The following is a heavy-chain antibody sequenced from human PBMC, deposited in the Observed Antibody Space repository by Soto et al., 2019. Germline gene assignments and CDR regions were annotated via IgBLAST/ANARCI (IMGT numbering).Heavy chain of an antibody. J-gene: IGHJ4*02. D-gene: IGHD4-17*01. Sequence: ASVKVSCKASGYTFTSYGISWVRQAPGQGLEWMGWISAYNGNTNYAQKLQGRVTMTTDTSTSTAYMELRSLRSDDTAVYYCARDSQTTVTNFFDYWGQGTLVTVSS. CDR2: ISAYNGNT. CDR3: ARDSQTTVTNFFDY. CDR1: GYTFTSYG. V-gene: IGHV1-18*01.